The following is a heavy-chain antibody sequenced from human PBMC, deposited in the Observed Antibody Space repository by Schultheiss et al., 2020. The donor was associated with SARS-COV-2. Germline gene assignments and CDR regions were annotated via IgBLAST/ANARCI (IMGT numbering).Heavy chain of an antibody. V-gene: IGHV1-8*01. CDR3: AREGGDWTGKWFDP. Sequence: ASVKVSCRASGYTFTSFDINWVRQATGQGLELMVWLNPNSGNAGYAQKFQGRVAMTRNTAINTAYMELSSLTSEDTALYYCAREGGDWTGKWFDPWGQGTL. CDR2: LNPNSGNA. CDR1: GYTFTSFD. D-gene: IGHD3/OR15-3a*01. J-gene: IGHJ5*02.